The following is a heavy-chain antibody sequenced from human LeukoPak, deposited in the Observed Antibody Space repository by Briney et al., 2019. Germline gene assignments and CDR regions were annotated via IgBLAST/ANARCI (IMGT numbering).Heavy chain of an antibody. Sequence: SETLSLTCTVSGGSISSSSYYWGWIRQPPGKGLEWLGSIYYSGSTYYNPSLKSRVTISVDTSKNQFSLKLSSVTAADTAVYYCARVVSLRYYYDSSGYYYFDYWGQGTLVTVSS. CDR3: ARVVSLRYYYDSSGYYYFDY. CDR1: GGSISSSSYY. J-gene: IGHJ4*02. V-gene: IGHV4-39*01. CDR2: IYYSGST. D-gene: IGHD3-22*01.